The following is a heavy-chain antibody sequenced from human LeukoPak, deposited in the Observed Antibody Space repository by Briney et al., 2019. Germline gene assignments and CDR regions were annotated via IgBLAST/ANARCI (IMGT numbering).Heavy chain of an antibody. J-gene: IGHJ6*03. CDR1: GYTFTSYD. Sequence: ASVKVSCKASGYTFTSYDINWVRQATGQGLGWMGWMNPNSGNTGYAQKFQGRVTMTRNTSISAAYMELSSLRSEDTAVYYCARRMVRGVIMLWAYYMDVWGKGTTVTVSS. D-gene: IGHD3-10*01. CDR2: MNPNSGNT. V-gene: IGHV1-8*01. CDR3: ARRMVRGVIMLWAYYMDV.